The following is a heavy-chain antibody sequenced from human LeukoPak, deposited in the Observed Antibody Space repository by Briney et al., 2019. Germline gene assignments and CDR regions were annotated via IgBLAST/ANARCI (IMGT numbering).Heavy chain of an antibody. D-gene: IGHD3-10*01. CDR2: IWYDGSNK. CDR3: ARGSGSYFNAFDI. Sequence: GGSLRLSCTASRFTFSDYGMHWVRQAPGKGLEWVAVIWYDGSNKYYADSVKGRFTISRDNSKNTLYLQMNSLRAEDTAVYYCARGSGSYFNAFDIWGQGTMVTVSS. CDR1: RFTFSDYG. V-gene: IGHV3-33*08. J-gene: IGHJ3*02.